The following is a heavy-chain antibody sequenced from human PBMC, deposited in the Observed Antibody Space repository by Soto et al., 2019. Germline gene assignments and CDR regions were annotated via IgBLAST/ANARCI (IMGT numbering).Heavy chain of an antibody. Sequence: QVQLVESGGGVVQPGRSLRLSCAASGFTFSSYGMHWVRQAPGKGLEWVAVIWYDGSNKYYADSVKGRFTISRDNSKNTLYLQMNSLGAEDTAVYYCAREYFGLGVAARPRAYYYYGMDVWGQGTTVTVSS. CDR1: GFTFSSYG. CDR2: IWYDGSNK. CDR3: AREYFGLGVAARPRAYYYYGMDV. J-gene: IGHJ6*02. D-gene: IGHD6-6*01. V-gene: IGHV3-33*01.